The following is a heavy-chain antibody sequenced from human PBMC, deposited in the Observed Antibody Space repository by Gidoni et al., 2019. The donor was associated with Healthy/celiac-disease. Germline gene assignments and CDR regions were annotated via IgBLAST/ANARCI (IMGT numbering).Heavy chain of an antibody. Sequence: GGSISSSSYYWGWIRQPPGKGLEWIGSIYYSGSTYYNPSLKSRVTISVDTSKNQFSLKLSSVTAADTAVYYCARLRIDLYGDFDYWGQGTLVTVSS. V-gene: IGHV4-39*01. J-gene: IGHJ4*02. CDR3: ARLRIDLYGDFDY. CDR1: GGSISSSSYY. CDR2: IYYSGST. D-gene: IGHD4-17*01.